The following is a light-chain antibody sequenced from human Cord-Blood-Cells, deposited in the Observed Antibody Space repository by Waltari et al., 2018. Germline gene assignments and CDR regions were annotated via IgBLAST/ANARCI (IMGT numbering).Light chain of an antibody. CDR2: WAS. V-gene: IGKV4-1*01. CDR3: QQYYSTPIT. J-gene: IGKJ5*01. CDR1: QRVLYGSNNKNY. Sequence: DIVMTQSPDSLAVSLGERATINCKSSQRVLYGSNNKNYLAWYQQKPGQPPTLLIYWASTRESGVPDRFSGSGSGTDFTLTISSLQAEDVAVYYCQQYYSTPITFGQGTRLEIK.